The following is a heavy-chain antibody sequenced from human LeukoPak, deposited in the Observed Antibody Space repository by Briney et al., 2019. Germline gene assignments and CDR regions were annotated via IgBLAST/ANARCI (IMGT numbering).Heavy chain of an antibody. CDR2: INPGGGST. D-gene: IGHD2-15*01. V-gene: IGHV1-46*03. Sequence: ASVKVSCKASGYTFTSYYMHWVRQAPGQGLEWMGIINPGGGSTSYAQKFQGRVTMTRDTSTSTVYMELSSLRSEDTAVYYCARQGRYCSGGSCYSGAFDIWGQGTMVTVSS. J-gene: IGHJ3*02. CDR1: GYTFTSYY. CDR3: ARQGRYCSGGSCYSGAFDI.